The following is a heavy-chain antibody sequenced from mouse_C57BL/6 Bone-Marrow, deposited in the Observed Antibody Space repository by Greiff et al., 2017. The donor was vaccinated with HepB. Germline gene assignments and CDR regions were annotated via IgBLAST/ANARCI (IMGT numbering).Heavy chain of an antibody. Sequence: VQLQQSGPGLVKPSQSLSLTCSVTGYSITSGYYWNWIRQFPGNKLEWMGYISYDGSNNYNPSLKNRISITRDTSKNQFFLKLNSVTTEDTATYYCASFLRNYFDYWGQGTTLTVSS. CDR3: ASFLRNYFDY. CDR1: GYSITSGYY. J-gene: IGHJ2*01. CDR2: ISYDGSN. D-gene: IGHD1-1*01. V-gene: IGHV3-6*01.